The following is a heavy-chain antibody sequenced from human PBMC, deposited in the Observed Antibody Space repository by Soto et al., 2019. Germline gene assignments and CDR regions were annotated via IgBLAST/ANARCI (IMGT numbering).Heavy chain of an antibody. CDR1: GYTLTELS. V-gene: IGHV1-24*01. Sequence: ASVKVSCKVSGYTLTELSMHWVRQAPGKGLEWMGGFDPEDGETIYAQKFQGRVTMTADTSTDTAYMELSSLRSEDTAVYYCATCNDFWSAYSAFDTWGKGTMVTVSS. CDR3: ATCNDFWSAYSAFDT. CDR2: FDPEDGET. D-gene: IGHD3-3*01. J-gene: IGHJ3*02.